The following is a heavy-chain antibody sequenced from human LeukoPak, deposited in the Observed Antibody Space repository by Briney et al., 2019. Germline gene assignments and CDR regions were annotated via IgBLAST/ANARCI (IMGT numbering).Heavy chain of an antibody. CDR2: INHNGST. V-gene: IGHV4-34*01. CDR1: GGSFSGYY. J-gene: IGHJ5*02. CDR3: ARGRVYPRGTNWFDP. Sequence: PSETLSLTCAVYGGSFSGYYWSWIRQPPGKGLEWIGEINHNGSTNYNPSLKSRVTISVDTSKNQFSLKLSSVTAADTAVYYCARGRVYPRGTNWFDPWGQGTLVTVSS. D-gene: IGHD3-10*01.